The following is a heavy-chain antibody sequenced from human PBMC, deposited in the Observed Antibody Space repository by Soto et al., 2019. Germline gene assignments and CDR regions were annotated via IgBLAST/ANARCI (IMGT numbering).Heavy chain of an antibody. J-gene: IGHJ3*02. CDR1: GGSFSGYY. V-gene: IGHV4-34*01. CDR3: ARDPKGNAFDI. CDR2: INHSGST. Sequence: SETLSLTCAVYGGSFSGYYWSWIRQPPGKGLEWIGEINHSGSTNYNPSLKSRVTISMDTSKNQFSLRLRSVTAADTAIYYCARDPKGNAFDIWGRGTLVTVSS.